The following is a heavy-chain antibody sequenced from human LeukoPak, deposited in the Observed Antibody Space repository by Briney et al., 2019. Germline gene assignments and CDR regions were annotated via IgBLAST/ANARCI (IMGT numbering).Heavy chain of an antibody. CDR1: GGSISSYY. Sequence: PSETLSLTCTVSGGSISSYYWSWIRQPPGKGLEWIGYIYYSGSTNYNPSLKSRVTISVDTSKNQFSLKLSSVTAADTAVYYCAALVDDYGDYGDVPSFDYWGQGTLVTVSS. CDR2: IYYSGST. D-gene: IGHD4-17*01. CDR3: AALVDDYGDYGDVPSFDY. V-gene: IGHV4-59*12. J-gene: IGHJ4*02.